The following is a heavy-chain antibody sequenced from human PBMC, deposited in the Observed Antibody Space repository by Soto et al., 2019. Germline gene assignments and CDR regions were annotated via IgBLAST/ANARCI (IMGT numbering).Heavy chain of an antibody. Sequence: ASVKVSCKASGYTFTGYYMHWVRQAPGQGLEWMGWINPNSGGTNYAQTFQGRVTITADESTGTVYMDLSSLRSEDTAVYYCAVGNSTTYNWFDPWGQGTLVTVSS. D-gene: IGHD1-7*01. CDR2: INPNSGGT. V-gene: IGHV1-2*02. CDR1: GYTFTGYY. J-gene: IGHJ5*02. CDR3: AVGNSTTYNWFDP.